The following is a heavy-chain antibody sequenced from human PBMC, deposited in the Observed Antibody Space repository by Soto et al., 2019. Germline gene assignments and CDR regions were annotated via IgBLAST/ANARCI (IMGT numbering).Heavy chain of an antibody. V-gene: IGHV1-18*01. CDR1: GYTFTSYG. J-gene: IGHJ4*02. CDR2: ISAYNGNT. Sequence: GPPVKVSCKASGYTFTSYGISWVRQAPGQGLEWMGWISAYNGNTNYAQKLQGRVTMTTDTSTSTAYMELRSLRSDDTAVYYCARARVLGYCTNGVCRYYFDYWGQGTLVTVSS. D-gene: IGHD2-8*01. CDR3: ARARVLGYCTNGVCRYYFDY.